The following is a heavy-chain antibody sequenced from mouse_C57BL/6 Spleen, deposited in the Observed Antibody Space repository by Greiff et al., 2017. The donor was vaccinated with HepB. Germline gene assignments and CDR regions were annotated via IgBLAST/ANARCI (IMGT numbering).Heavy chain of an antibody. J-gene: IGHJ4*01. CDR1: GYTFTSYW. V-gene: IGHV1-5*01. CDR3: TRRDYGSSYDYAMDY. CDR2: IYPGNSDT. Sequence: VQLQQSGTVLARPGASVKMSCKTSGYTFTSYWMHWVKQRPGQGLEWIGAIYPGNSDTSYNQKFKGKAKLTAVTSASTAYMELSSLTNEDSAVYYCTRRDYGSSYDYAMDYWGQGTSVTVSS. D-gene: IGHD1-1*01.